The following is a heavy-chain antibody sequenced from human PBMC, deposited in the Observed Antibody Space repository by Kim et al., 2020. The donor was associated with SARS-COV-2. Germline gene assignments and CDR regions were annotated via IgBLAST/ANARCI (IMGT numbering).Heavy chain of an antibody. D-gene: IGHD2-15*01. CDR3: AKDRPPPGWGMDV. V-gene: IGHV3-30*18. CDR2: ISYDGSNK. J-gene: IGHJ6*02. CDR1: GFTFSSYG. Sequence: GGSLRLSCAASGFTFSSYGMHWVRQAPGKGLEWVAVISYDGSNKYYADSVKGRFTISRDNSKNTLYLQMNSLRAEDTAVYYCAKDRPPPGWGMDVWGQGTMVTVSS.